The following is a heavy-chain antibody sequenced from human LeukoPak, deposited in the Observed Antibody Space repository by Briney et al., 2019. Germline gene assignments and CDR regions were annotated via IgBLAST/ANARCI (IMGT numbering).Heavy chain of an antibody. CDR3: ARDSYGSGRNAFDI. J-gene: IGHJ3*02. Sequence: PSQTLSLTCTVSGGSISSGDYYWSTIRQPPGKGLEWIGYIYYSGNTYYNPSLKSRVTISVVTSKNQFSLKLSSETAADTAVYYCARDSYGSGRNAFDIWGQGTVVTVSS. D-gene: IGHD3-10*01. V-gene: IGHV4-30-4*01. CDR2: IYYSGNT. CDR1: GGSISSGDYY.